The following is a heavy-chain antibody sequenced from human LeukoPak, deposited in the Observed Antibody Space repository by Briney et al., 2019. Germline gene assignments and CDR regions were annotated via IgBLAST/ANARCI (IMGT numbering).Heavy chain of an antibody. J-gene: IGHJ3*02. Sequence: GASVKVSCKASGYTFTNYYMHWVRQAPGQGLVGMGIINPSGGSTNYAQKFQGRVTITTDESTSTAYMELSSLRSEDTAVYYCARDRQGSSGAFDIWGQGTMVTVSS. V-gene: IGHV1-46*01. CDR3: ARDRQGSSGAFDI. CDR1: GYTFTNYY. CDR2: INPSGGST. D-gene: IGHD6-6*01.